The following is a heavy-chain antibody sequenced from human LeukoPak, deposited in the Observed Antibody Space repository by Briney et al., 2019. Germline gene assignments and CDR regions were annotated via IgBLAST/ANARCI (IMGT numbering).Heavy chain of an antibody. D-gene: IGHD6-13*01. Sequence: GASVTVSCKASGYTFTSYGMSWVRQAPGQGLEWMGWISANNGNTNYAQKLQGGVTMITSTSTSTAYMELRSLRSDDTAVYYCARVRLGNSSPYYYGMDVWGKGTTVTVSS. J-gene: IGHJ6*04. CDR2: ISANNGNT. CDR1: GYTFTSYG. CDR3: ARVRLGNSSPYYYGMDV. V-gene: IGHV1-18*04.